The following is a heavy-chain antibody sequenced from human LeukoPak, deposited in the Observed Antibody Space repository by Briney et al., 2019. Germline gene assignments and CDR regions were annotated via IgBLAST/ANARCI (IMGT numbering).Heavy chain of an antibody. Sequence: GGSLRLSCAASGFTFSSYWMSWIRQAPGKGLEWVANIKQDGSEKYYVDSVKGRFTISRDNAKNSLYLQMNSLRAEDTAVHYCARSYDFWSGYYSSYYFDYWGQGTLVTVSS. V-gene: IGHV3-7*01. J-gene: IGHJ4*02. CDR3: ARSYDFWSGYYSSYYFDY. D-gene: IGHD3-3*01. CDR1: GFTFSSYW. CDR2: IKQDGSEK.